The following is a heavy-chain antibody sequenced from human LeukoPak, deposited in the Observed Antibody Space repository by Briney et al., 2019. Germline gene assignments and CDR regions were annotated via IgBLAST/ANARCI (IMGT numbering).Heavy chain of an antibody. CDR1: GFTFDDYA. D-gene: IGHD6-6*01. J-gene: IGHJ4*02. CDR3: AKSTSSIAARPNDYFDY. CDR2: ISWNIGSI. Sequence: PGRSLRLSCAASGFTFDDYAMHWVRQAPGKGLEWVSGISWNIGSIGYADSVKGRFTISRDNAKNSLYLQMNSLRAEDMALYYCAKSTSSIAARPNDYFDYWGQGTLVTVSS. V-gene: IGHV3-9*03.